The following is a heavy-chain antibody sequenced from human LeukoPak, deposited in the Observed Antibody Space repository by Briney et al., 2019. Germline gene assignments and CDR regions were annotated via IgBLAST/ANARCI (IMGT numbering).Heavy chain of an antibody. CDR3: AIMHGYYDGSGYWVQ. D-gene: IGHD3-22*01. V-gene: IGHV3-23*01. CDR1: GFTSGSYG. CDR2: ITPNADRT. Sequence: PGGSLRLSCAASGFTSGSYGMSWVRQAPGKGLEWVSFITPNADRTSYADSVEGRFTISRDNPRNTLYMQMNSLRDEDTALYYCAIMHGYYDGSGYWVQWGQGTLVTVSS. J-gene: IGHJ1*01.